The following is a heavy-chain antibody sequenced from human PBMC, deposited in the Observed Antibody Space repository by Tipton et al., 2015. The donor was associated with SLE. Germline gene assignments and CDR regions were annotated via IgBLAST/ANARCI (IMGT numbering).Heavy chain of an antibody. J-gene: IGHJ4*02. D-gene: IGHD3-22*01. CDR1: GLTFSSYG. V-gene: IGHV3-23*01. CDR3: AKDRASSGYSLDY. Sequence: GSLRLSWAASGLTFSSYGMSWVRQAPGKGLEWVSAISGSGGSTYYADSVKGRFTISRDNSKNTLYLQMNSLRAEGTAVYYCAKDRASSGYSLDYWGQGALLPVPS. CDR2: ISGSGGST.